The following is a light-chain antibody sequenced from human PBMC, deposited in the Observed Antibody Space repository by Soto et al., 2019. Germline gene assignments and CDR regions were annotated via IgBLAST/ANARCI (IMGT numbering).Light chain of an antibody. CDR2: DAS. Sequence: DIQMTQSPSSLSASVGDRVTVTCHASQDITNYLNWYQQKPGKAPKLLINDASTLQSGVPSRFSGSRSGTDFTLTVSSLQPEDVATYYCQKYNSAPLTFGPGTKVDIK. CDR3: QKYNSAPLT. CDR1: QDITNY. V-gene: IGKV1-27*01. J-gene: IGKJ3*01.